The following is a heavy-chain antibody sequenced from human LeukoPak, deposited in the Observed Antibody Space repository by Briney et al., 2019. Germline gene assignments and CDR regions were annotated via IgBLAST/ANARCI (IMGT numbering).Heavy chain of an antibody. V-gene: IGHV4-39*07. CDR3: ARANSGWSFDY. J-gene: IGHJ4*02. CDR2: IYYSGST. Sequence: SETLSLTCTVSGGSISSSSYYWGWIRQPPGKGLEWIGNIYYSGSTYYNPSLKSRVTISVDTSKNQLSPTLTSVTAADTAVYYCARANSGWSFDYWGQGTLVTVSS. D-gene: IGHD6-19*01. CDR1: GGSISSSSYY.